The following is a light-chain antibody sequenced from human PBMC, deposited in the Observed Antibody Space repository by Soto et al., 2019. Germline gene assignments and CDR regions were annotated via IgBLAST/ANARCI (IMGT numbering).Light chain of an antibody. CDR1: QSISMW. V-gene: IGKV1-5*03. J-gene: IGKJ1*01. CDR2: KAS. CDR3: QQYNHYQWT. Sequence: DVQMTQSPSTLSASVGDSVTITCRASQSISMWLAWYQQKPGKAPKLLIYKASSLEGGVPSRFSGSGSGTEFTLTISSLQSDDFGTYYCQQYNHYQWTFGQGTKVDIK.